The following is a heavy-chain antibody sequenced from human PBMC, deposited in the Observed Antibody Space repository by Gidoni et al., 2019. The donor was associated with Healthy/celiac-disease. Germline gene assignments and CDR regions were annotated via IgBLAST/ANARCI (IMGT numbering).Heavy chain of an antibody. CDR2: ISYDGSNK. CDR1: GFTFSSYG. CDR3: ANPDYGDQDY. J-gene: IGHJ4*02. D-gene: IGHD4-17*01. V-gene: IGHV3-30*18. Sequence: QVQLVESGGGVVQPGRSLRLSWAASGFTFSSYGMHWVRQAPGKGLEWVAVISYDGSNKYYADSVKGRFTISRDNSKNTLYLQMNSLRAEDTAVYYCANPDYGDQDYWGQGTLVTVSS.